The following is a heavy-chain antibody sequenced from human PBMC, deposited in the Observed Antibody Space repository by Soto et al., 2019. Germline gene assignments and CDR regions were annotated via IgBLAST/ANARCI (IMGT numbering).Heavy chain of an antibody. CDR3: ARDLKPGLLILRYSYGPDAFDI. Sequence: SETLSLTCTVSGGSISSGDYYWSWIRQPPGKGLEWLGYIYYSGSTYYNPSLKSRVTISVDTSKNQFSLKLSSVTAADTAVYYCARDLKPGLLILRYSYGPDAFDIWGKGAMVTVSS. J-gene: IGHJ3*02. V-gene: IGHV4-30-4*01. CDR2: IYYSGST. CDR1: GGSISSGDYY. D-gene: IGHD5-18*01.